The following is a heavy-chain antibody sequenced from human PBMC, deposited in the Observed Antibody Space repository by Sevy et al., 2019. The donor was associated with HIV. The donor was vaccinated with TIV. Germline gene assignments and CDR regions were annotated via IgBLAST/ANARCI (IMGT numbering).Heavy chain of an antibody. Sequence: ASVKVSCKASGYTFTGYYMHWERQAPGPGLEWMGWINPNSGGTNYAQKFQGRVTMTRDTSISTAYMELSRLRSDDTAVYYCARSPARDCSSTSCYMYNWFDPWGQGTLVTVSS. D-gene: IGHD2-2*02. CDR1: GYTFTGYY. CDR2: INPNSGGT. CDR3: ARSPARDCSSTSCYMYNWFDP. J-gene: IGHJ5*02. V-gene: IGHV1-2*02.